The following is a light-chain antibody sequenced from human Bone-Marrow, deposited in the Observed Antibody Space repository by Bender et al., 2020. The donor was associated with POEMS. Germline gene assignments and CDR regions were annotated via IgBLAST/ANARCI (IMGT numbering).Light chain of an antibody. J-gene: IGLJ2*01. CDR3: QAWDTFVV. Sequence: SYELTQPPSVSVSPGQTASVTCSGDKLGDKYVAWYQQRPGQSPVLVIYQDFLRPSGVPERFSGSNSGNTATLTISETQAMDEADYYCQAWDTFVVFGGGTKLTVL. V-gene: IGLV3-1*01. CDR1: KLGDKY. CDR2: QDF.